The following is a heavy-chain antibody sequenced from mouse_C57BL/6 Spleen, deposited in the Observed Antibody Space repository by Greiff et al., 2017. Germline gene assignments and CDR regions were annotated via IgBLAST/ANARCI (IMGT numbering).Heavy chain of an antibody. Sequence: EVKLMESGGGLVQPGGSLSLSCAASGFTFPDYYMSWVRQPPGKALEWLGFIRNKANGYTTEYSASVKGRFTISRDNSQSILYLQMNALRAEDSATDYCARYGNHWYFDVWGTGTTVTGSS. CDR1: GFTFPDYY. V-gene: IGHV7-3*01. CDR2: IRNKANGYTT. J-gene: IGHJ1*03. D-gene: IGHD2-1*01. CDR3: ARYGNHWYFDV.